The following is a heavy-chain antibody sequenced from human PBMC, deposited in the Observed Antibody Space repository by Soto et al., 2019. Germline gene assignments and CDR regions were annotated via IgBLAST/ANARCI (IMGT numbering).Heavy chain of an antibody. CDR1: GYTFTNYG. D-gene: IGHD3-22*01. CDR3: ARLYYDSSGYYFGVDY. CDR2: IKTYNGKT. Sequence: QVQLVQSGAEVKKPGASVKVSCKASGYTFTNYGISWVRQAPGQGLEWMGWIKTYNGKTNYAQKLQGRVTMTTDTSTSTAYMSLRSLRSDDTAVYYCARLYYDSSGYYFGVDYWGQGTLVTVSS. V-gene: IGHV1-18*01. J-gene: IGHJ4*02.